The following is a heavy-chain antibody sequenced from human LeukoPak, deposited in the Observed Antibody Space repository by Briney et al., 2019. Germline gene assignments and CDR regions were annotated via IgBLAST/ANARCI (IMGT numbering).Heavy chain of an antibody. CDR1: GGTFSSYA. J-gene: IGHJ5*02. CDR3: ARDGITYYYGAGGDNWFDP. D-gene: IGHD3-10*01. CDR2: IIPIFGTA. Sequence: SVKVSCKASGGTFSSYAISWVRQAPGQGLEWMGGIIPIFGTANYAQKLQGRVTMTTDTSTSTAYMELRSLRSDDTAVYYCARDGITYYYGAGGDNWFDPWGQGTLVTVSS. V-gene: IGHV1-69*05.